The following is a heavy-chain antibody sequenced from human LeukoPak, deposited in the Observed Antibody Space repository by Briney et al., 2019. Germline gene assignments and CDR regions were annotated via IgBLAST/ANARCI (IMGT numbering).Heavy chain of an antibody. J-gene: IGHJ4*02. D-gene: IGHD3-3*01. CDR1: GFTFGSYS. Sequence: PGGSLRLSCAASGFTFGSYSMSCVRQAPGKGLEWVSSISSSSSYIYYADSVKGRFTISRDNAKNSLYLQMNSLRAEDTAVYYCAREQTYYDFWSGYPYYFDYWGQGTLVTVSS. CDR3: AREQTYYDFWSGYPYYFDY. V-gene: IGHV3-21*01. CDR2: ISSSSSYI.